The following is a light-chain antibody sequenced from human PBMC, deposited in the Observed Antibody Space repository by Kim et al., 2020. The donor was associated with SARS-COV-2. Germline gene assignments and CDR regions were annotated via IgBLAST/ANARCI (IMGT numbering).Light chain of an antibody. CDR3: QQYNSYPWT. V-gene: IGKV1-5*01. Sequence: DIQMTQSPSTLSASIGDRVTVTCRASERISSWLAWYQKKPGKAPKVVIYDASILESGVPSRFSGSGSGTEFTLTISSLQPDDFATYYCQQYNSYPWTFGQGTKGDIK. J-gene: IGKJ1*01. CDR2: DAS. CDR1: ERISSW.